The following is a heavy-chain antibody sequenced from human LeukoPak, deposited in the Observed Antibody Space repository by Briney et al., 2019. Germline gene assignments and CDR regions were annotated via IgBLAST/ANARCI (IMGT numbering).Heavy chain of an antibody. CDR1: GYSFTNYW. Sequence: PGESLKISCKGSGYSFTNYWIGWVRQLPGKGLEWMGIIYPGDTDTRYSPSFQGQVTISADKSISTTYLQWSSLKTSDTAMYYCARRSGYDSSEFDYWGQGTLVTVSS. D-gene: IGHD5-12*01. V-gene: IGHV5-51*01. CDR2: IYPGDTDT. J-gene: IGHJ4*02. CDR3: ARRSGYDSSEFDY.